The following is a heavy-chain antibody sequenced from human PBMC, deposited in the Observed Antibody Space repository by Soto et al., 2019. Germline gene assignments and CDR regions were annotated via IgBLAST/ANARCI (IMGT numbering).Heavy chain of an antibody. CDR3: AIKPDIVAIDAFDI. D-gene: IGHD5-12*01. CDR2: IYYSGST. CDR1: GGSISSGGYY. V-gene: IGHV4-31*03. J-gene: IGHJ3*02. Sequence: QVQLQESGPGLVKPSQTLSLTCTVSGGSISSGGYYWSWIRQHPGKGLEWFGYIYYSGSTYYNPSLKSRVTISVDTSKNQFSLKLSSVTAADTAVYYCAIKPDIVAIDAFDIWGQGTMVTVSS.